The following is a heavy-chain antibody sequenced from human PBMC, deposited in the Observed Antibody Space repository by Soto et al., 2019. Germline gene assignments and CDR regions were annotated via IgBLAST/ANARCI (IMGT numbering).Heavy chain of an antibody. J-gene: IGHJ4*02. Sequence: PSETLSLTCTFSGDSIISGDYYWILIRQPPGKGLEWIGCIYYSGNTYYNPSLKRRFSISVDTSKNQFSLQLSSVTVADTAVYYCARDVNRYSSKKGHLEYWGLGTLVNVSS. CDR1: GDSIISGDYY. CDR2: IYYSGNT. D-gene: IGHD6-13*01. CDR3: ARDVNRYSSKKGHLEY. V-gene: IGHV4-30-4*01.